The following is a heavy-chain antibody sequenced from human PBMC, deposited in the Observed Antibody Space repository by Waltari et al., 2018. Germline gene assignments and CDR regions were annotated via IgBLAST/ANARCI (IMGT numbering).Heavy chain of an antibody. CDR2: IKEDGSEK. CDR3: ATQSWSNFEY. Sequence: EVQLVESGGGLVQPGGSLRLSLAASECTFAYYWVTWVRQAPGKGLEWVANIKEDGSEKYYVDSVKGRFTISRDNAKNSLYLQMSSLRVEDTAVYYCATQSWSNFEYWGQGTLVTVSS. CDR1: ECTFAYYW. J-gene: IGHJ4*02. D-gene: IGHD3-3*01. V-gene: IGHV3-7*01.